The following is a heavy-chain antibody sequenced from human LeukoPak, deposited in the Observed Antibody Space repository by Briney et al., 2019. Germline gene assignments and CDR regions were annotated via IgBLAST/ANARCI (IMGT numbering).Heavy chain of an antibody. CDR2: IYYSGST. CDR1: GGSISRSGYY. D-gene: IGHD6-19*01. Sequence: SETLSLTCTVSGGSISRSGYYWGWIRQPPGKGLEWIGSIYYSGSTYYNPTLKCRVTISVDTSKNQFSLKLSSVTAADTAVYYCARLQVAGSEALDYWGQGTLVTVSS. J-gene: IGHJ4*02. CDR3: ARLQVAGSEALDY. V-gene: IGHV4-39*01.